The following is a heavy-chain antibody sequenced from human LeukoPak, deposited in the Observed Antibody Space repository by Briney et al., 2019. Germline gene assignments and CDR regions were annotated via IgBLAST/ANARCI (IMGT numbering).Heavy chain of an antibody. CDR2: ISAYNGNT. D-gene: IGHD6-19*01. Sequence: ASVKVSCKASGYTFTSYGISWVRQAPGQGLEWMGWISAYNGNTNYAQKLQGRVTMTRDTSINTAYMEVSRLRSDDTAVYYCAKDRGSGWYRGRFDYWGQGTLVTVSS. J-gene: IGHJ4*02. CDR1: GYTFTSYG. V-gene: IGHV1-18*01. CDR3: AKDRGSGWYRGRFDY.